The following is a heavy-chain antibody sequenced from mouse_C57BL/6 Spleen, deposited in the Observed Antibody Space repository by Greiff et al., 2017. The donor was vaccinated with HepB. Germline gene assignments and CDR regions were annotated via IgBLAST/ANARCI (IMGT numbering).Heavy chain of an antibody. J-gene: IGHJ3*01. CDR1: GYTFTSYG. CDR3: AVYSSDVVWFAY. V-gene: IGHV1-81*01. D-gene: IGHD1-1*01. Sequence: VQLQQSGAELARPGASVKLSCKASGYTFTSYGISWVKQRPGQGLEWIGEIYPRSGNTYYNEKFKGKATLTADKSSSTAYMELRSLTSEDSAVSCVAVYSSDVVWFAYWGQGTLVTVSA. CDR2: IYPRSGNT.